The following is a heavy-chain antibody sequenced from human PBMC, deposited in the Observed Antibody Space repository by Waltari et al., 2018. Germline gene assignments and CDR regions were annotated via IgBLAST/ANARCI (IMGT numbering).Heavy chain of an antibody. CDR2: INPNTGGT. J-gene: IGHJ1*01. CDR1: GYPFTVYF. CDR3: ARVSFRYFDWFQW. D-gene: IGHD3-9*01. Sequence: QVQLVQSGTEVRKPGASVTVSCTASGYPFTVYFLHWVRRAPGQGLEWMGYINPNTGGTKYAPRFAGRVSLTRDTSTATAYMELSGLTPDDTARYYCARVSFRYFDWFQWWGQGTLVSVSS. V-gene: IGHV1-2*02.